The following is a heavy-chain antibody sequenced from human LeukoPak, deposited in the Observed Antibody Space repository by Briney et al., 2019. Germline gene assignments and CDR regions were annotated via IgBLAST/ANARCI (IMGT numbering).Heavy chain of an antibody. D-gene: IGHD6-19*01. CDR3: ARVEGSGWYGYYFDY. V-gene: IGHV3-53*01. CDR1: GFTVSSNY. Sequence: PGGSLRLSCAASGFTVSSNYMSWVRQAPGKGLEWVSVIYSGGSTYYADSVKGRFTISRDNSKNTLYLQMNSLRAEDTAVYYCARVEGSGWYGYYFDYWGQGTLVTVSS. J-gene: IGHJ4*02. CDR2: IYSGGST.